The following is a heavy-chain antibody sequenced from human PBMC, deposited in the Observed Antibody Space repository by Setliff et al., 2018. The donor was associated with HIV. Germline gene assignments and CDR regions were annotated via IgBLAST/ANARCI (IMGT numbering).Heavy chain of an antibody. D-gene: IGHD3-22*01. CDR1: GGSISSSSYY. CDR3: VGYDSGGYYYGRGH. Sequence: KASETLSLTCTVSGGSISSSSYYWGWIRQPPGKGLEWIGSIYYSGSTYYNPSLKSRVTISVDTSKNQFSLKLSSVTAADTAVYYCVGYDSGGYYYGRGHWGQGTLVTVSS. V-gene: IGHV4-39*01. CDR2: IYYSGST. J-gene: IGHJ4*02.